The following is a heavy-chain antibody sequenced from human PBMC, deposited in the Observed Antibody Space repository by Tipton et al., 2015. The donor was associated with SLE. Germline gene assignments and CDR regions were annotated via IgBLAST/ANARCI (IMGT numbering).Heavy chain of an antibody. CDR1: GGSISSGDYY. D-gene: IGHD6-13*01. J-gene: IGHJ4*02. CDR3: ARRDSSSWSPIDF. CDR2: IYYSGST. V-gene: IGHV4-30-4*01. Sequence: TLSLTCTVSGGSISSGDYYWSWIRQPPGKGLEWIGYIYYSGSTNYNPSLKSRVTIPVDTSKNQLSLKMTSVTAADTAVYYCARRDSSSWSPIDFWGQGTLVTVSS.